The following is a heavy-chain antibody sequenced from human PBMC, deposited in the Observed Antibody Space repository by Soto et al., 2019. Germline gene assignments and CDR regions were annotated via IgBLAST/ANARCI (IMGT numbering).Heavy chain of an antibody. D-gene: IGHD3-22*01. V-gene: IGHV1-8*01. J-gene: IGHJ6*02. CDR1: GYTFTSYD. CDR2: MNPNSGNT. CDR3: ARGHYYDSSGYYGTSLIYYYYGMDV. Sequence: ASVKVSCKASGYTFTSYDINWVRQATGQGPEWMGWMNPNSGNTGYAQKFQGRVTMTRNTSISTAYMELSSLRSEDTAVYYCARGHYYDSSGYYGTSLIYYYYGMDVWGQGTTVTAP.